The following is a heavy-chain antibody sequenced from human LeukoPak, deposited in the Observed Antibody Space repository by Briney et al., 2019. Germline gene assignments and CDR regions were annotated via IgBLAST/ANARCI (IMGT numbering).Heavy chain of an antibody. CDR1: GFTFSSYA. D-gene: IGHD3-10*01. CDR2: ISGSGGST. J-gene: IGHJ4*02. Sequence: PGGSLRLSCAASGFTFSSYAMSWVRQAPGKGLEWVSAISGSGGSTYYADSVKGRFTISGDNSKNTLYLQMNSLRAEDTAVYYCAKVNAPWFGGEKDFDYWGQGTLVTVSS. V-gene: IGHV3-23*01. CDR3: AKVNAPWFGGEKDFDY.